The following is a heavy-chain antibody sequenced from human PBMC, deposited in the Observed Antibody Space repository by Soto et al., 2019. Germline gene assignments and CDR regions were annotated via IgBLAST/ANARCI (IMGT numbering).Heavy chain of an antibody. J-gene: IGHJ4*02. CDR3: AIDPDY. V-gene: IGHV4-30-2*01. CDR2: IYHSGST. Sequence: QLQLQESGSGLVKPSQTLSLTCAVSGGSISSGGYSWSWIRQPPGKGLEWIGYIYHSGSTYYNPSLNSRVMIQVDSSKNQFSLKPSSVTAAETDVYYCAIDPDYWGQGTLVTVSS. CDR1: GGSISSGGYS.